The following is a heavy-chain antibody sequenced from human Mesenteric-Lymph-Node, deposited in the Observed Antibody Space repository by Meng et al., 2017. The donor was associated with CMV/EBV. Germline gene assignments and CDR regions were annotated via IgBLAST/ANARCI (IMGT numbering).Heavy chain of an antibody. CDR2: ISSSGSTI. J-gene: IGHJ4*02. CDR1: GFTFSDYY. D-gene: IGHD2-2*02. Sequence: GESLKISCAVSGFTFSDYYMSWIRQAPGKGLEWVSYISSSGSTIYYADSVKGRFTIYRDNANNSLYLQMNSLRAEDTAVYYCATYCSSSSCYRGGEFDYWGQGTLVTVSS. CDR3: ATYCSSSSCYRGGEFDY. V-gene: IGHV3-11*01.